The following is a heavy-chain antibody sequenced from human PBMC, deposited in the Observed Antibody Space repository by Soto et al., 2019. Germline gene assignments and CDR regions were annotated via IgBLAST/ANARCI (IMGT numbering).Heavy chain of an antibody. Sequence: QVQLQESGPGLVKPSETLSLTCTVSGGSISSYYWSWIRQPPGKGLEWIGYIYFSGGTNYNPSRKSRVTISVDTSKNQFSLKRSSVTAADTAVYYCARESRSWYGSIWDYWGQGTLVTVSS. V-gene: IGHV4-59*12. CDR3: ARESRSWYGSIWDY. CDR1: GGSISSYY. J-gene: IGHJ4*02. CDR2: IYFSGGT. D-gene: IGHD6-13*01.